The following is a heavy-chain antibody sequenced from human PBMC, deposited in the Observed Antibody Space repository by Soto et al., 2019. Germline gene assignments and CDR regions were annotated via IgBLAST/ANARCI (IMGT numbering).Heavy chain of an antibody. D-gene: IGHD6-6*01. J-gene: IGHJ4*02. V-gene: IGHV3-21*01. CDR2: ISSSSSYI. CDR3: GREGGSKHSSSSILDY. Sequence: EVQLVESGGGLVKPGGSLRLSCAASGFTFSSYSMNWVRQAPGKGLEWVSSISSSSSYIYYADSVKGRFTISRDNAKNSLDLQMNSRRAEETAVYYCGREGGSKHSSSSILDYWGQGTLVTVSS. CDR1: GFTFSSYS.